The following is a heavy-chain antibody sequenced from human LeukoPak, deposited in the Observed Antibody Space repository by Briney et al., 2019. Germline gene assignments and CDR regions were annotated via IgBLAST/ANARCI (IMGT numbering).Heavy chain of an antibody. CDR1: GFTFDDYA. J-gene: IGHJ4*02. V-gene: IGHV3-43*02. CDR2: ISADGGST. CDR3: AKEIGKREMATTPGNY. D-gene: IGHD5-24*01. Sequence: GGSLRLTCAASGFTFDDYAMHWVRQAPGKGLEWVSLISADGGSTYYADSVKGRFTISRDNSKNSLYLQMNSLRTEDTALYYCAKEIGKREMATTPGNYWGQGTLVTVSS.